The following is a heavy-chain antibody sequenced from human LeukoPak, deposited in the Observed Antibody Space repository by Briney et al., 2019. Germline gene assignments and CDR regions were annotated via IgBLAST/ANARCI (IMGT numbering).Heavy chain of an antibody. J-gene: IGHJ4*02. V-gene: IGHV1-69*06. D-gene: IGHD5-24*01. Sequence: SVKVSCKASVGSFSSSAISWVRQAPGQGREWMGGIIPKLGTANYAQKFQGRVTITADKSTSTAYMELTSLRSEDTAVYYCARAGDGYNYGNFDYWGQGTLVTVSS. CDR1: VGSFSSSA. CDR3: ARAGDGYNYGNFDY. CDR2: IIPKLGTA.